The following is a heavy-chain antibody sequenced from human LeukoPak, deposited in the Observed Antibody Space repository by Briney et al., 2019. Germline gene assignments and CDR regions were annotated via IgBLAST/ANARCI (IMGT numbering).Heavy chain of an antibody. CDR3: ARDSCSSNACSFDF. Sequence: PSETLSLTCTVSGGSISNGAYHWSWIRQPAGKGLEWIGRIYTSGDTNYDPSLKSRVSISIDTSKNQFSLKLTSVTTADTAEYYCARDSCSSNACSFDFWGQGTLVTVSS. D-gene: IGHD2-2*01. CDR2: IYTSGDT. CDR1: GGSISNGAYH. V-gene: IGHV4-61*02. J-gene: IGHJ4*02.